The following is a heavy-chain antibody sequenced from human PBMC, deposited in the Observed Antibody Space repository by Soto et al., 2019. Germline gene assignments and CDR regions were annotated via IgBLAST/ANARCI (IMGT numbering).Heavy chain of an antibody. CDR1: GYNFTSYG. D-gene: IGHD3-10*01. CDR2: INVYNGNT. CDR3: ARDTSRGEYDY. V-gene: IGHV1-18*01. J-gene: IGHJ4*02. Sequence: QVQLVQSGAEVKKPEASVKVSCKASGYNFTSYGISWVRQAPGQGLEWIGWINVYNGNTNYAQKLQGRVTMTTDTSTSTAYLDLRSLRSDDTAVYFCARDTSRGEYDYWGQGTLVTV.